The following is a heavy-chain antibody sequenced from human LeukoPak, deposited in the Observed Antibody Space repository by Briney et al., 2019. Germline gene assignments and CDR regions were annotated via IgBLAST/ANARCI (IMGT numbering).Heavy chain of an antibody. D-gene: IGHD4-23*01. Sequence: GGSLRLSCTVSGFTLSSYEMSWIRQAPGRGLEWVSSIDYSGGSSYYADSVKGRFTISRDNSKNTLYLQINSLKTEDTAVYFCAKEGRWLDSWGQGTLVTVSS. J-gene: IGHJ4*02. V-gene: IGHV3-23*01. CDR3: AKEGRWLDS. CDR1: GFTLSSYE. CDR2: IDYSGGSS.